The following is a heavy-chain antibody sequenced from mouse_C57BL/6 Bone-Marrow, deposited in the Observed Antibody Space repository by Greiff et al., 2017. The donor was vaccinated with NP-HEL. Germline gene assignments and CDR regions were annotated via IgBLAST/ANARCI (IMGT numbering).Heavy chain of an antibody. J-gene: IGHJ1*01. CDR3: ARDGGYWYFDV. CDR1: GFTFSDYY. CDR2: ISDGGSYT. D-gene: IGHD1-1*02. V-gene: IGHV5-4*02. Sequence: VQLVESGGGLVKPGGSLTLSCAASGFTFSDYYMYWVRQTPEKRLEWVATISDGGSYTYYPDSVKGRFTISRDHAKNNLYLQRGSLKSEDTAMYYCARDGGYWYFDVWGAGTTVTVSS.